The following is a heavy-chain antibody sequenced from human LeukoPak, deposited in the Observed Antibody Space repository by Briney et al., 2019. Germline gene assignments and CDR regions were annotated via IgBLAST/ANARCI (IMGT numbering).Heavy chain of an antibody. Sequence: HLGGSLRLSCAASGFTFSNYWIAWVRQAPGKGLEWVASIKQDGSEKYYVDSVQGRFTISRDNTKDSLYLQVNSLRAEDTAVYYCAKVRCSTLCYFGAFDVWGQGTLVTVSS. V-gene: IGHV3-7*01. CDR2: IKQDGSEK. CDR3: AKVRCSTLCYFGAFDV. J-gene: IGHJ3*01. D-gene: IGHD2-2*01. CDR1: GFTFSNYW.